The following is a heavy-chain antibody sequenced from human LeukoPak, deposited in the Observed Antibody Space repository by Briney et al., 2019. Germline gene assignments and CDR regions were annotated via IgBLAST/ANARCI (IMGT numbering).Heavy chain of an antibody. D-gene: IGHD2-15*01. V-gene: IGHV3-23*01. CDR3: AKLTGYCSGGSCYPIDY. CDR1: GFTFSSYA. Sequence: GGSLRLSCAASGFTFSSYAMSWVRQAPGKGLEWVSAISGSGGSTYYADSVKGRFTISRDNFKNTLYLQMNSLRAEDTAVYYCAKLTGYCSGGSCYPIDYWGQGTLVTVSS. CDR2: ISGSGGST. J-gene: IGHJ4*02.